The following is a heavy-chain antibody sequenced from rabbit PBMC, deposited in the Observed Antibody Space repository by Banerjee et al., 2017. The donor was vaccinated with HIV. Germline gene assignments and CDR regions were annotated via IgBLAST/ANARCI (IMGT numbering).Heavy chain of an antibody. J-gene: IGHJ6*01. Sequence: ELVESGGGLVTLGGSLKLTCKASGIDFSRSFWISWVRQTPGKGLEWIGCIDTGSSGHIYYASWAKGRFTISKTSSTTVTLQMTSLTAADTATYYCVRDMMVEGSYYAMDLWGPGTLVTVS. CDR1: GIDFSRSFW. CDR3: VRDMMVEGSYYAMDL. CDR2: IDTGSSGHI. D-gene: IGHD4-2*01. V-gene: IGHV1S45*01.